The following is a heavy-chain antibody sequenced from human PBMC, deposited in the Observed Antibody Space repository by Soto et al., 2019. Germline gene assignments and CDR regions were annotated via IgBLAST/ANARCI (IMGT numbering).Heavy chain of an antibody. CDR1: GYTFTSYN. CDR2: MNPNSGNA. D-gene: IGHD5-12*01. Sequence: ASVKVSCNASGYTFTSYNVNWVRQATGQGLEWLGWMNPNSGNAGYAQNFQGRVTLTRNPSIGTAYMEMTSLRSDDTAVYYCARASSGYGFDAFDIWGQGTMVTVSS. CDR3: ARASSGYGFDAFDI. J-gene: IGHJ3*02. V-gene: IGHV1-8*01.